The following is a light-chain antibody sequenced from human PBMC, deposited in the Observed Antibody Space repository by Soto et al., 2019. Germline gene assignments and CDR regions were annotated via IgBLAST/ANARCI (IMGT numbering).Light chain of an antibody. CDR2: ATS. Sequence: DIVLTQSPGTLSLSPGDRALLSCGASESVASPYVAWYQQKPGLPPRLLVSATSSRATGIPDRFRGSGSGRDFTLSISRLEPEDSALYYCSQYSNSPITFGQGTRLEIK. J-gene: IGKJ5*01. CDR3: SQYSNSPIT. V-gene: IGKV3-20*01. CDR1: ESVASPY.